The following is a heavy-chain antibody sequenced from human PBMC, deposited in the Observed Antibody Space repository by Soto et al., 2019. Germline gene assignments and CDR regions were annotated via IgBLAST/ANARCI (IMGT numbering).Heavy chain of an antibody. CDR3: ARDPKTSGGQHWAFNYFDS. V-gene: IGHV3-30-3*01. D-gene: IGHD7-27*01. Sequence: GGSLRLSCAASGFSFSISPMHWVRQAPGKGPEWVALISYDGTNKFYADPVKGRFTISRDNSKSTLYLQVDSLRPEDAAVYYCARDPKTSGGQHWAFNYFDSWGQGTLVTVSS. J-gene: IGHJ4*02. CDR2: ISYDGTNK. CDR1: GFSFSISP.